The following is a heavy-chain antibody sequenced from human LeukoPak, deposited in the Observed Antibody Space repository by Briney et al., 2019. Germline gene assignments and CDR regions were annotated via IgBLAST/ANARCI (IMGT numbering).Heavy chain of an antibody. J-gene: IGHJ4*02. V-gene: IGHV3-48*01. CDR3: ARDHRWGFDY. CDR1: GFTFSTYS. Sequence: GGSLRLSCAASGFTFSTYSINWVRQAPGKGLEWVSYIRSRNRTIYYADSVKGRFTISTDNAENSLYLQMNSLRTEDTAVYYCARDHRWGFDYWGRGTLVTVSS. D-gene: IGHD7-27*01. CDR2: IRSRNRTI.